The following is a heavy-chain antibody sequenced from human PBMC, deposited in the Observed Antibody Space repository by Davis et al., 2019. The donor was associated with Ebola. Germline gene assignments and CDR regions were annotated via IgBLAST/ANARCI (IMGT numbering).Heavy chain of an antibody. J-gene: IGHJ6*02. D-gene: IGHD2-21*02. V-gene: IGHV1-69*04. CDR1: GGTFSSYA. CDR2: IIPILGIA. Sequence: AASVKVSCKASGGTFSSYAISWVRQAPGQGLEWMGRIIPILGIANYAQKFQGRVTMTRDTSTSTVYMELSSLRSEDTAVYYCARDHIVVVTTSGYYYGMDVWGQGTTVTVSS. CDR3: ARDHIVVVTTSGYYYGMDV.